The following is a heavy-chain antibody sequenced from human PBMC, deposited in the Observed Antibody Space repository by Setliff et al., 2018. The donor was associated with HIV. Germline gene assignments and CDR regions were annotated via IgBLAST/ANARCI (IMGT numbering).Heavy chain of an antibody. J-gene: IGHJ3*02. CDR1: GYTFTGYF. CDR3: ARVSSFNKIIREAFDI. V-gene: IGHV1-2*06. CDR2: INPNRGDT. Sequence: ASVMVSCKASGYTFTGYFIHWVRQAPGQGLEWMGQINPNRGDTKSHHKFADRLIMSRDTSLTTVYMELTSLRSDDTAVHYCARVSSFNKIIREAFDIWGQGTLVTVSS. D-gene: IGHD3-10*01.